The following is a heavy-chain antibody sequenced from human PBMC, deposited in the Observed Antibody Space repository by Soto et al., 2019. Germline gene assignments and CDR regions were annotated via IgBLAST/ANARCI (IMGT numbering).Heavy chain of an antibody. Sequence: QITLKESGPTLVKPTQTLTLTCTFSGFSLSTSGVGVGWIRQPPGKALEWLALIYWNDDKRYSPSLKSRLTITKDTSKNQVVLTMTNMDPVYTATYYCAHLPRYSSSALFDYWGQGTLVTVSS. CDR2: IYWNDDK. J-gene: IGHJ4*02. V-gene: IGHV2-5*01. D-gene: IGHD6-6*01. CDR1: GFSLSTSGVG. CDR3: AHLPRYSSSALFDY.